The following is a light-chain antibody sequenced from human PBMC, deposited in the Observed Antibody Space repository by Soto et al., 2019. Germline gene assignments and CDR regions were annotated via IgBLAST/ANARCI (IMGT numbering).Light chain of an antibody. CDR1: QSVSSY. Sequence: EIVLTQSPATLSSSPGERATLSCRASQSVSSYLAWYQQKPGQAPRLLIYDASNRATGIPARFSGSGSGTDFTLIISSLEPEDFAVYYCQQRSNWPLTFGPGTKVDIK. V-gene: IGKV3-11*01. J-gene: IGKJ3*01. CDR3: QQRSNWPLT. CDR2: DAS.